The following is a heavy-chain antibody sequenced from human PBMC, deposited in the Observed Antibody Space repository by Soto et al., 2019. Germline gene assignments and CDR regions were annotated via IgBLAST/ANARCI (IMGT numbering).Heavy chain of an antibody. V-gene: IGHV3-48*01. CDR3: AKCSSTSCHLGSDY. Sequence: PGGSLRLSCAASGFTFSSYSMNWVRQAPGKGLEWVSYISIGSTTIFYADSVKGRFTISRDNSKSALYLQMNSLRPEDTAVYYCAKCSSTSCHLGSDYWGQGTLVTVSS. J-gene: IGHJ4*02. CDR1: GFTFSSYS. D-gene: IGHD2-2*01. CDR2: ISIGSTTI.